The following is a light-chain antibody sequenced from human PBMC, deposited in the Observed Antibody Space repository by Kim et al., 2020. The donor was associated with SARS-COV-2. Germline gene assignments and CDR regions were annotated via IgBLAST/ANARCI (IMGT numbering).Light chain of an antibody. CDR2: GSS. J-gene: IGKJ1*01. CDR1: QSIGPW. CDR3: QQGTTFPWT. Sequence: IQMTQSPSSVSASVGDTVTLACRTSQSIGPWLAWYQQKPGNAPKLLISGSSDLETGVPSRFSGSGSGTDFTLTIISLQPEDFATYYCQQGTTFPWTFGPVTKVDIK. V-gene: IGKV1-12*01.